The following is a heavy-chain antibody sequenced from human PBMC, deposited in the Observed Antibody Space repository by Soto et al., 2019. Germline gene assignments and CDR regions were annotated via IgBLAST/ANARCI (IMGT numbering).Heavy chain of an antibody. Sequence: SETLSLTCTVSGGSISSYYWSWIRQPPGKGLKWIGYIYYSGSTNYNPSLKSRVTISVDTSKNQFSLKLSSVTAADTAVYYCARAKYSSSSGYYGMDVWGQGTTVT. J-gene: IGHJ6*02. CDR3: ARAKYSSSSGYYGMDV. CDR1: GGSISSYY. CDR2: IYYSGST. V-gene: IGHV4-59*01. D-gene: IGHD6-6*01.